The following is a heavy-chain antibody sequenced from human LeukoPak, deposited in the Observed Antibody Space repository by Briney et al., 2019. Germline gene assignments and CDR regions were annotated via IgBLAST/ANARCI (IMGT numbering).Heavy chain of an antibody. J-gene: IGHJ4*02. D-gene: IGHD3/OR15-3a*01. Sequence: SETLSLTCTVSGGSISITSQYWGWIRQPPENGLEWIGSMYYSGATYYNPSLKSRVTISLDTSKNQFSLTLTSVTAADTAVYYCVRLGRMGNVVYWGQGTLVPVSS. CDR1: GGSISITSQY. CDR2: MYYSGAT. V-gene: IGHV4-39*01. CDR3: VRLGRMGNVVY.